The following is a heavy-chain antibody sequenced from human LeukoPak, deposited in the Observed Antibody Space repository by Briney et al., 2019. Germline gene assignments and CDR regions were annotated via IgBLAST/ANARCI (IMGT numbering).Heavy chain of an antibody. V-gene: IGHV4-4*02. CDR3: AKKDYYYMDV. CDR1: GGSITSGNW. J-gene: IGHJ6*03. Sequence: SETLSLTCAVSGGSITSGNWWTWVRQSPGKGLEWIGEIHHGGTTNYNPSLKSRVTISVDKSKNQFSLKLNSVTAADTAVYYCAKKDYYYMDVWGKGTTVTISS. CDR2: IHHGGTT.